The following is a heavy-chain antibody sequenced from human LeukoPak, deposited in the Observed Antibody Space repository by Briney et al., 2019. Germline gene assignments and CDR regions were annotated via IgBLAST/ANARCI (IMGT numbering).Heavy chain of an antibody. J-gene: IGHJ3*02. V-gene: IGHV4-31*03. D-gene: IGHD4-17*01. CDR1: GGSISSGSYY. CDR2: IYYSGST. CDR3: ARDSRVMGYYGAPDAFDI. Sequence: SQTLSLTCTVSGGSISSGSYYWSWIRQHPGKGLEWIGYIYYSGSTYYNPSLKSRVTISVDTSKNQFSLKLSSVTAADTAVYYCARDSRVMGYYGAPDAFDIWGQGTMVTVSS.